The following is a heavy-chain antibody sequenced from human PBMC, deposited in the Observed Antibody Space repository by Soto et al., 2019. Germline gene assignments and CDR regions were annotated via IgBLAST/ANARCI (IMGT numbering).Heavy chain of an antibody. CDR2: INHSGST. CDR3: AKAAYYDFWSGYYTRSDYYYYGMDV. Sequence: SETLSLTCAVYGGSFSGYYWSWIRQPPGKGLEWIGEINHSGSTNYNPSLKSRVTVSVDTSKNQFSLKLNSVTAADTAVYYCAKAAYYDFWSGYYTRSDYYYYGMDVWGQGTTVTVSS. D-gene: IGHD3-3*01. V-gene: IGHV4-34*01. J-gene: IGHJ6*02. CDR1: GGSFSGYY.